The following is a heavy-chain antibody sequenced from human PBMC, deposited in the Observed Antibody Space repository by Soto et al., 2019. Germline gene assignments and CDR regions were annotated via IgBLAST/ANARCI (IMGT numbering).Heavy chain of an antibody. CDR3: ARESEDLTSNFDY. CDR1: GFTFTRYS. J-gene: IGHJ4*02. Sequence: XGSLRLSCAASGFTFTRYSMNWVRQAPGKGLEWVSSISSTTNYIYYGDSMKGRFTISRDNAKNSLYLEMNSLRAEDTAVYYCARESEDLTSNFDYWGQGSLVTVSS. V-gene: IGHV3-21*06. CDR2: ISSTTNYI.